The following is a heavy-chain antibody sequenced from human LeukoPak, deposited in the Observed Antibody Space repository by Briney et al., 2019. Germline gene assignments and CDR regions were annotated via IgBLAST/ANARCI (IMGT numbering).Heavy chain of an antibody. V-gene: IGHV3-53*01. J-gene: IGHJ4*02. CDR1: GFTISSKY. Sequence: GRSLRLSCAASGFTISSKYMGWVRQAPGKGLEWVSVIYSGDSTQYADSVKGRFTISRDNSKNTLYLQMNSLRADDTAMYYCARSEQWLAWNYWGQGTLVTVSS. CDR3: ARSEQWLAWNY. CDR2: IYSGDST. D-gene: IGHD6-19*01.